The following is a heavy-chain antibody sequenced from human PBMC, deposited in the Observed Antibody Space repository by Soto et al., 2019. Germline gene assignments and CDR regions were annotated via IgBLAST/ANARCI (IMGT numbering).Heavy chain of an antibody. CDR1: GFTFSSYG. CDR2: ISYDGSNK. Sequence: GGSLRLSCAASGFTFSSYGMHWVRQAPGKGLEWVAVISYDGSNKYYADSVKGRFTISRDNSKNTLYLQMNSLRAEDTAVYYCAKDAHLEYYDFWSGTYGMDVWGQGTTVTVSS. CDR3: AKDAHLEYYDFWSGTYGMDV. D-gene: IGHD3-3*01. V-gene: IGHV3-30*18. J-gene: IGHJ6*02.